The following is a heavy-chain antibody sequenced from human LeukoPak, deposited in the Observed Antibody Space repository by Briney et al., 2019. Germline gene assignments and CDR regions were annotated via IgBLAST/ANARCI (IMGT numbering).Heavy chain of an antibody. CDR2: SYYNGST. CDR1: GGSISSYY. Sequence: SETLSLTCTVSGGSISSYYWSWIRQPPAKGLELIGYSYYNGSTNYNPSLKSRVTISVDTSKNQFSLKLSSVTAADTAVYYCARGTPLLWFGELLYHFYMDVWGKGTTVTVSS. CDR3: ARGTPLLWFGELLYHFYMDV. V-gene: IGHV4-59*01. J-gene: IGHJ6*03. D-gene: IGHD3-10*01.